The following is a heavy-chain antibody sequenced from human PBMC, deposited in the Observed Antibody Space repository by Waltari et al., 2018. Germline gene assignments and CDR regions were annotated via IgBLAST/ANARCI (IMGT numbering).Heavy chain of an antibody. V-gene: IGHV3-48*03. CDR2: IISSATAL. J-gene: IGHJ4*02. D-gene: IGHD5-18*01. CDR1: DFTFSNYE. Sequence: EVQLVESGGGLVQPGGSLELSCQASDFTFSNYEMNWVRQAQGKGLEWISYIISSATALYYADSVRGRFTVSRDNAKNSLFLQMNSLRAEDTAVYYCARGQENSYSFYYFDYWGQGSLVTVST. CDR3: ARGQENSYSFYYFDY.